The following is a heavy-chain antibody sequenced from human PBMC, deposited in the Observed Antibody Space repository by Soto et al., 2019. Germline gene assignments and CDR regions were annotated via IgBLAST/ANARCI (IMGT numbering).Heavy chain of an antibody. CDR2: INAIGGFT. Sequence: EVQLLESGGALVQPGGSLRLSCAASGFTFSSYARPWVRQAPGKGLEWVSTINAIGGFTYYADSVEGRFTFSRDNSKNTLYLQMNSLRVEDTAVYYCARLGDTSGDAFDFWGQGTMLTVSS. CDR3: ARLGDTSGDAFDF. CDR1: GFTFSSYA. J-gene: IGHJ3*01. D-gene: IGHD3-22*01. V-gene: IGHV3-23*01.